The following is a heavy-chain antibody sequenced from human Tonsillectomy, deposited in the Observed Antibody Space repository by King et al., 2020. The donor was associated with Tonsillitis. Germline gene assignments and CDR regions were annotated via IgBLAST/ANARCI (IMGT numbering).Heavy chain of an antibody. Sequence: QLQESGPGLVKPSETLSLTCTVSGGSISNNIYYWGWIRQPPGKGLEWIGSIFYSGNTYYNPSLKSRVTISVDTSKNQFSLKLSYVTAADTAVYYCPRLRYEYLWGSYRYPFDYWGQGTLVTVSS. D-gene: IGHD3-16*02. CDR1: GGSISNNIYY. CDR3: PRLRYEYLWGSYRYPFDY. CDR2: IFYSGNT. J-gene: IGHJ4*02. V-gene: IGHV4-39*01.